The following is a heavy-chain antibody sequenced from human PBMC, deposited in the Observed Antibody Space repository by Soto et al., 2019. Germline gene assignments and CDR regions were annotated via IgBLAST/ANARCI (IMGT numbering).Heavy chain of an antibody. CDR2: INPNSGGT. D-gene: IGHD2-15*01. J-gene: IGHJ6*02. CDR3: ARVGYCSGGSCYQGGMDV. Sequence: ASVKVSCKASGYTYSGYYIHWVRQAPGQGLKWMGWINPNSGGTNYAQKFQGWVTMTTDTSISTAYMELSRLRFDDTAVYYCARVGYCSGGSCYQGGMDVWGQGTTVTSP. V-gene: IGHV1-2*04. CDR1: GYTYSGYY.